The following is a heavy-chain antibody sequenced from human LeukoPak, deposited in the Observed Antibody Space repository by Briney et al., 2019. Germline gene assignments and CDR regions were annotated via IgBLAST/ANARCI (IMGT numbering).Heavy chain of an antibody. CDR2: ISYSGST. D-gene: IGHD3-16*01. J-gene: IGHJ4*02. Sequence: PSETLSLTCTVSGGSISSSSYYWGWIRQPPGKGLEWIGSISYSGSTYYNPSLKSRVTISIDTSKNQFSLKLNSVTAADTAVYYCARKKYFGGFYFDYWGQGTLVTVSS. CDR3: ARKKYFGGFYFDY. V-gene: IGHV4-39*07. CDR1: GGSISSSSYY.